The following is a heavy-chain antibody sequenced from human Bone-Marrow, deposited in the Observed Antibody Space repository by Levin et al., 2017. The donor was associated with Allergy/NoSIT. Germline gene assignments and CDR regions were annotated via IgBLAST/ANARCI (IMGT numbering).Heavy chain of an antibody. J-gene: IGHJ4*02. CDR3: ARVALPRYCTSTSCSDSGYHFDY. V-gene: IGHV3-13*04. CDR2: IGTAADS. Sequence: GGSLRLSCAASGFTFSSYDMHWVRQATGRGLEWVSAIGTAADSYYSGSVKGRFTVSRDNAKNSFYLQMNSLRAGDTAVYYCARVALPRYCTSTSCSDSGYHFDYWGQGTLVTVSS. D-gene: IGHD2-2*01. CDR1: GFTFSSYD.